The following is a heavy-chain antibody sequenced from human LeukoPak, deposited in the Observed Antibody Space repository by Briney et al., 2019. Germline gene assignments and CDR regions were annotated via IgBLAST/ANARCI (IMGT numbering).Heavy chain of an antibody. J-gene: IGHJ4*02. D-gene: IGHD4-23*01. CDR1: GYTLTSYD. CDR2: MNPNSGKT. Sequence: GVSVKVSCKASGYTLTSYDINWVRQATGQGLEWMGWMNPNSGKTGYAQKFQGRITITRNTSISTAYMELSSLRSEDTAVYYCTRETPSRYFDYWGQGTLVTVSS. V-gene: IGHV1-8*01. CDR3: TRETPSRYFDY.